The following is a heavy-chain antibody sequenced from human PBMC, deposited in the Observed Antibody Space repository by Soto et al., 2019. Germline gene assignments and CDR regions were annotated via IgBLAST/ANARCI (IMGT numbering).Heavy chain of an antibody. J-gene: IGHJ2*01. CDR1: GGSFSGYY. CDR2: NNHSGST. CDR3: ARGRGDGYNQHWYFDL. D-gene: IGHD3-10*01. Sequence: QVHLQQWGAGLLKPSETLSLTCAVYGGSFSGYYWSWILQPPGKGLEWIGENNHSGSTNYNPSLNSPVSISVGTSNNQFSLYLSSVTAADTAVYYCARGRGDGYNQHWYFDLWGRGTLVTFSS. V-gene: IGHV4-34*01.